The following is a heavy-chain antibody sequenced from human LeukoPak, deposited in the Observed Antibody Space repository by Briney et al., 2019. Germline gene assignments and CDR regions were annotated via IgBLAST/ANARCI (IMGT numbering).Heavy chain of an antibody. D-gene: IGHD6-19*01. CDR3: ASAAGQWLFQGQFDY. V-gene: IGHV1-69*04. J-gene: IGHJ4*02. CDR2: IIPILGIA. CDR1: GGTFSSYA. Sequence: ASVKVSCKASGGTFSSYAISWVRQAPGQGLEWMGRIIPILGIANYAQKFQGRVTITADKSTSTAYMELSSLRSEDTAVYYCASAAGQWLFQGQFDYWGQGTLVTVSS.